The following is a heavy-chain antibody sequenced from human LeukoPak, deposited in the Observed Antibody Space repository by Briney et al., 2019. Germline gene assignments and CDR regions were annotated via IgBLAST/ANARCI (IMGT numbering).Heavy chain of an antibody. CDR2: ISYDGSNK. Sequence: GRSRRLSCAASGFTFSSYAMHWVRQAPGKGLEWVAVISYDGSNKYYADSVKGRFTISRDHSKNTLYLQMNSLRAEDTAVYYCARDWSNYVLDYWGQGTLVTVSS. D-gene: IGHD4-11*01. CDR3: ARDWSNYVLDY. V-gene: IGHV3-30-3*01. J-gene: IGHJ4*02. CDR1: GFTFSSYA.